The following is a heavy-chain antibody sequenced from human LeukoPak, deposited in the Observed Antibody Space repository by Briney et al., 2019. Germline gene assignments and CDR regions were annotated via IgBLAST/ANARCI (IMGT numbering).Heavy chain of an antibody. J-gene: IGHJ4*02. CDR3: TRKGSGRTGDYGDFDY. Sequence: GGSLRLSCAASGFTFSSYSMNWVRQAPGKGLEWVSPISSSSSYIYYADSVKGRFTISRDNAKNSLYLQMNSLRAEDTAVYYCTRKGSGRTGDYGDFDYWGQGTLVTVSS. CDR2: ISSSSSYI. CDR1: GFTFSSYS. V-gene: IGHV3-21*01. D-gene: IGHD4-17*01.